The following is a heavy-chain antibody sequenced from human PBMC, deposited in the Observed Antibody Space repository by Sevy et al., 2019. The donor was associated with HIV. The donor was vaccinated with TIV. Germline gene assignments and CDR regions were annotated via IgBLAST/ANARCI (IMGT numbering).Heavy chain of an antibody. V-gene: IGHV4-34*01. D-gene: IGHD2-21*02. CDR3: ARGLVTATTYYFDY. CDR1: GGSFSGYY. J-gene: IGHJ4*02. CDR2: INHSGST. Sequence: SENLSLTCAVYGGSFSGYYWSWIRQPPGKGLEWIGEINHSGSTNYNPSLKSRVTISVDTSKNQFSLKLSSVTAADTAVYYCARGLVTATTYYFDYWGQGTLVTVSS.